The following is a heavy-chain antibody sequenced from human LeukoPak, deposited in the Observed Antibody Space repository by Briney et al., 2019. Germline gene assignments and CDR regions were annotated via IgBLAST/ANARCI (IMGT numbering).Heavy chain of an antibody. D-gene: IGHD2-15*01. J-gene: IGHJ4*02. CDR3: ARRAQIQYCSGGSCYRHPFDY. CDR1: GYTFTGYY. V-gene: IGHV1-2*02. Sequence: ASVKVSFKASGYTFTGYYMHWVRQAPGQGLEWMGWINPNSGGTNYAQKFQGRVTMTRDTSISTAYMELSRLRSDDTAVYYCARRAQIQYCSGGSCYRHPFDYWGQGTLVTVSS. CDR2: INPNSGGT.